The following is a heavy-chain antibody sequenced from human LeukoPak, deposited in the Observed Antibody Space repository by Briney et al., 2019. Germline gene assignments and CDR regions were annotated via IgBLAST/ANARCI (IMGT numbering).Heavy chain of an antibody. Sequence: PSETLSLTCTVSGGSVNGYYWNWIRQAPGKGLEWIGFIHYSGLTVYSPSLQSRVSMSVDTSRNQFSLDLSSVTAADTALFYCARDPPEDEWNSLDSWGQGILVTVSS. V-gene: IGHV4-59*02. D-gene: IGHD1-7*01. CDR3: ARDPPEDEWNSLDS. CDR2: IHYSGLT. CDR1: GGSVNGYY. J-gene: IGHJ4*02.